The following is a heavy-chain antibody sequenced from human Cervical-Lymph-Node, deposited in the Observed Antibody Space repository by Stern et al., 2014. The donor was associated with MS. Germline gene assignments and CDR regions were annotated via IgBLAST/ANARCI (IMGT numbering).Heavy chain of an antibody. Sequence: QVQLQESGPGLVKPSETLSLTCTVSGGSISSYYWSWIRQPPGKGLEWIGYIYYSGSTNYNPSLKSRVTISVDTSKNQFSLKLSSVTAADTAVYYCARGTYYYDSSGYYPIDYWGQGTLVTVSS. CDR2: IYYSGST. CDR1: GGSISSYY. CDR3: ARGTYYYDSSGYYPIDY. J-gene: IGHJ4*02. D-gene: IGHD3-22*01. V-gene: IGHV4-59*01.